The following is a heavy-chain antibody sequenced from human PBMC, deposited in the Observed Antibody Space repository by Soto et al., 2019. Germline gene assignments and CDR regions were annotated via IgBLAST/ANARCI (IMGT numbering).Heavy chain of an antibody. D-gene: IGHD6-19*01. CDR1: GYSFTSYW. Sequence: GESLKISCKGSGYSFTSYWIGWVRQMPRKGLEWMGIIYPGDSDTRYSPSFQGQVTISADKSISTAYLQWSSLKASDTAMYYCARSKVAGTNYYYGMDVWGQGTTVTVSS. CDR3: ARSKVAGTNYYYGMDV. V-gene: IGHV5-51*01. J-gene: IGHJ6*02. CDR2: IYPGDSDT.